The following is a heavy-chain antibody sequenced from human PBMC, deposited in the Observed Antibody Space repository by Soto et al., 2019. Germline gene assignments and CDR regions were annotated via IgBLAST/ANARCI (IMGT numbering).Heavy chain of an antibody. D-gene: IGHD1-26*01. CDR2: VSNDGKIE. Sequence: QVQLVESGGGVVQPGRSLRLSCAASGFTFSDYSMQWVRQAPGKGLEWVAVVSNDGKIEYYADSLKGRFSISRDNSKNSLYQQIHSLRSEGTSLFYCAIAVRTTFRLDCWGQGTLVTVAS. CDR3: AIAVRTTFRLDC. CDR1: GFTFSDYS. V-gene: IGHV3-30*04. J-gene: IGHJ4*02.